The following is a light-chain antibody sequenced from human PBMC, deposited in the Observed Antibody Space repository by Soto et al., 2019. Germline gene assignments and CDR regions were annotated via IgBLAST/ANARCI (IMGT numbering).Light chain of an antibody. CDR2: AAS. CDR1: QGISSY. J-gene: IGKJ4*01. Sequence: AIRMTQSPSSLSASTGDRVTITCRASQGISSYLAWYQQKPGKAPKLLIYAASTLQSGVPSRFSGSGSGTDFTLTISCLQSEDFATYYCQQYYSYPTLTFGGGTKVEIE. V-gene: IGKV1-8*01. CDR3: QQYYSYPTLT.